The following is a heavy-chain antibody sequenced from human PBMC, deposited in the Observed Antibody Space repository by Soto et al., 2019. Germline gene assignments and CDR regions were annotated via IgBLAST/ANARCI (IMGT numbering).Heavy chain of an antibody. Sequence: EVQLVESGGGLVQPGKSLRLSCAASGFTFDDYAMHWVRQAPGKGPEWVSGISWNSGSIDYADSVKGRFTISRDNAKNSLYLQKNSLRAEDTALYYCAKAGYCSGGSCYRFLEYWGQGTLVTVS. V-gene: IGHV3-9*01. J-gene: IGHJ4*02. CDR1: GFTFDDYA. CDR3: AKAGYCSGGSCYRFLEY. CDR2: ISWNSGSI. D-gene: IGHD2-15*01.